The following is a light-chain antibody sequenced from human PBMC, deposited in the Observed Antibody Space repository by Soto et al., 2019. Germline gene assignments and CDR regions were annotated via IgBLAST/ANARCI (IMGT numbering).Light chain of an antibody. J-gene: IGKJ1*01. CDR2: SAS. Sequence: DIQMTRSPSSVSASVGDRVTITCRASQSIRSYLNWYQQKPGKAPKLLIYSASSLQSGVPSRFSGSGSGTEFTLTISSLQPDDFATYYCQHYNSYSEAFGQGTKVDIK. CDR3: QHYNSYSEA. CDR1: QSIRSY. V-gene: IGKV1-16*01.